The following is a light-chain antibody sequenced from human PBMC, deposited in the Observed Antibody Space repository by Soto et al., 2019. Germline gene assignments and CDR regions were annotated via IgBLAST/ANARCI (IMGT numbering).Light chain of an antibody. V-gene: IGKV1-5*03. CDR3: QQYNINSET. CDR2: PAS. CDR1: QSISSW. Sequence: DIQMTQSPSTLSASVGDRVTITCRASQSISSWLAWYQQKPGKAPKLLIYPASSLESGVPSRFSGSGSGTEFTLTISSLQPEDFATYYCQQYNINSETFGQGTKVEIK. J-gene: IGKJ1*01.